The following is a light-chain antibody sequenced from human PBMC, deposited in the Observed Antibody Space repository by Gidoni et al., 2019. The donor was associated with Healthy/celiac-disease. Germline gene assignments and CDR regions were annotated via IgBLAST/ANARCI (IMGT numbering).Light chain of an antibody. CDR2: DAS. CDR1: QSVSSY. J-gene: IGKJ4*01. CDR3: QLRSHWPPLT. Sequence: EIVLTQSPATLSLSPGERATLSCRASQSVSSYLAWYQQKPGQDPRLLISDASNRATGLPARFSGSGSGTDFTLPISRLEPEDFAVYYCQLRSHWPPLTFGGGTKVEIK. V-gene: IGKV3-11*01.